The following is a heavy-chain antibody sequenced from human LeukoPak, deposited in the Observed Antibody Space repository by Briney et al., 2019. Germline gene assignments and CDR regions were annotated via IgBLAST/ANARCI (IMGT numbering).Heavy chain of an antibody. Sequence: PSETLSLTCTVSGDSIRDFYWSFIRQPPGKGLEWIGYIYYSGDTNYNPSLRSRVTISLDTSKNQFSLNLTSVTAADTAVYYCATTFYSWSSRYFEYWGQGTLVTVSS. CDR2: IYYSGDT. D-gene: IGHD6-6*01. V-gene: IGHV4-59*01. CDR3: ATTFYSWSSRYFEY. CDR1: GDSIRDFY. J-gene: IGHJ4*02.